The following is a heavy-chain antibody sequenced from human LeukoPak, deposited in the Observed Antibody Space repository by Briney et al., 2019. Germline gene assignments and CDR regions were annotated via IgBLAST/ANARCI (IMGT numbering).Heavy chain of an antibody. Sequence: ASVKVSCKASGYTFTSYAMHWVRQAPGQRLEWMGWINAGNGNTKYSQKFQGRVTITRDTSASTAYMELSSLRSEDTAVYYCARVQRGYDILTGYYMNWFDPWGQGTLVTVSS. CDR2: INAGNGNT. V-gene: IGHV1-3*01. J-gene: IGHJ5*02. D-gene: IGHD3-9*01. CDR3: ARVQRGYDILTGYYMNWFDP. CDR1: GYTFTSYA.